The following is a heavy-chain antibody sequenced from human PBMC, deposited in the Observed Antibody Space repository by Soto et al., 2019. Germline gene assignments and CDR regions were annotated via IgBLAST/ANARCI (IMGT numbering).Heavy chain of an antibody. J-gene: IGHJ4*02. CDR1: GGSFSGYY. Sequence: SETLSLTCAVYGGSFSGYYWSWIRQPPGKGLEWIGEINHSGSTNYNPSLKSRVTISVDTSKNQFSLKLSSVTAADTAVYYCARGSGIDFWSGYYSTPPYYFDYWGQGTLVTVSS. D-gene: IGHD3-3*01. V-gene: IGHV4-34*01. CDR2: INHSGST. CDR3: ARGSGIDFWSGYYSTPPYYFDY.